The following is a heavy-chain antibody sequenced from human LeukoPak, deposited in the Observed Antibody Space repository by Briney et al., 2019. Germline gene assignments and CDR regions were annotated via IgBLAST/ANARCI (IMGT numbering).Heavy chain of an antibody. V-gene: IGHV3-7*01. CDR1: GFTFSSYW. Sequence: GGSLRLSCAASGFTFSSYWMSWVRQAPGKGLEWVANIKQDGSEKYYVDSVKGRFTISRDNAKNSLYLQMNSLRAEDTAVYYCAKDPSYYYDSSGYLWGQGTLVTVSS. J-gene: IGHJ4*02. D-gene: IGHD3-22*01. CDR2: IKQDGSEK. CDR3: AKDPSYYYDSSGYL.